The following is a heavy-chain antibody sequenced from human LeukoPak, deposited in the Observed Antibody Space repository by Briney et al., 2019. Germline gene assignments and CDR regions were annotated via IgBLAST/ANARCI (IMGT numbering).Heavy chain of an antibody. V-gene: IGHV4-61*05. CDR2: IYYSGNT. J-gene: IGHJ4*02. CDR1: GGSISSSSYY. D-gene: IGHD1-1*01. CDR3: ARGSGGRYNKYYFDY. Sequence: SETLSLTCTVSGGSISSSSYYWGWIRQPPGKGLEWIGYIYYSGNTNYNPSLKSRVTISVDTSKNQFSLKLSSVTTADTAVYHCARGSGGRYNKYYFDYWGQGTLVTVSS.